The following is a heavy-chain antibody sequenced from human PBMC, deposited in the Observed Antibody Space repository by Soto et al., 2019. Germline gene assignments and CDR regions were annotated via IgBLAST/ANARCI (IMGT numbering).Heavy chain of an antibody. V-gene: IGHV4-59*01. CDR2: IYYSGST. CDR1: GGSISSYY. J-gene: IGHJ4*02. D-gene: IGHD5-12*01. CDR3: ASWGIGYSGSKPFDY. Sequence: SETLSLTWTVSGGSISSYYWSWIRQPPGKGLEWIGYIYYSGSTNYNPSLKSRVTISVDTSKNQFSLKLSSVTAADTAVYYCASWGIGYSGSKPFDYWGQGTLVTVS.